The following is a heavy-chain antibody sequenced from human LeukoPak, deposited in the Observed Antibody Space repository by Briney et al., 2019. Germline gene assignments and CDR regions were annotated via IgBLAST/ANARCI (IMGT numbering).Heavy chain of an antibody. D-gene: IGHD3-10*01. CDR2: IIPIFGTA. V-gene: IGHV1-69*05. CDR1: GGTFSSYA. J-gene: IGHJ4*02. Sequence: GASVKVSCKASGGTFSSYAISWVRQAPGQGLEWMGRIIPIFGTANYAQKFQGRVTITTDESTSTAYMELSSLRSEDTAVYYCARDMGYYGSGTFDYWGQGTLVTVSS. CDR3: ARDMGYYGSGTFDY.